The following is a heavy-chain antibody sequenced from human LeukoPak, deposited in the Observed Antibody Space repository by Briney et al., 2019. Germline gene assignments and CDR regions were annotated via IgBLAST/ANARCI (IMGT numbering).Heavy chain of an antibody. Sequence: GGSLRLSCAASRFTFSTYSMNWVRQAPGRGLEWVSYISSSSTNIYYKDSVKGRFTISRDNAKDSLYLHMTSLRAEDTAVYYCVRNDGDNAFDIWGQGTMVIVSS. CDR3: VRNDGDNAFDI. CDR2: ISSSSTNI. CDR1: RFTFSTYS. J-gene: IGHJ3*02. V-gene: IGHV3-48*01. D-gene: IGHD4-17*01.